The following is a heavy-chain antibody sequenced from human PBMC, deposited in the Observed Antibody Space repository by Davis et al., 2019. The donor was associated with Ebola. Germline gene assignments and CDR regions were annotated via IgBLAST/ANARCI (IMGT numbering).Heavy chain of an antibody. Sequence: GESLKISCAASGFTFSSYWMSWVRQAPGKGLEWVANIKEDGSEKYYVDSVKGRFTISRDNAKNSLYLQMNSLRAEDTAVYYCARDPRVHGSGSYYIIAVAFTNDYWGQGTLVTVSS. CDR3: ARDPRVHGSGSYYIIAVAFTNDY. CDR2: IKEDGSEK. D-gene: IGHD3-10*01. V-gene: IGHV3-7*03. CDR1: GFTFSSYW. J-gene: IGHJ4*02.